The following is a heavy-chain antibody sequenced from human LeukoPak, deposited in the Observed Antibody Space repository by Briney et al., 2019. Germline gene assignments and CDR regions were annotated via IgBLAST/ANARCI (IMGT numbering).Heavy chain of an antibody. CDR3: ASAVAGYNWSDP. CDR2: IYTSGST. Sequence: SGTLSLTCTVSGGFISSGSYYWSWIRQPAGKGLEWIGRIYTSGSTNYNPSLKSRVTISVDTSQNQFSLKLSSVTAADTAVYYCASAVAGYNWSDPCGQGTLVTVSS. J-gene: IGHJ5*02. CDR1: GGFISSGSYY. D-gene: IGHD6-19*01. V-gene: IGHV4-61*02.